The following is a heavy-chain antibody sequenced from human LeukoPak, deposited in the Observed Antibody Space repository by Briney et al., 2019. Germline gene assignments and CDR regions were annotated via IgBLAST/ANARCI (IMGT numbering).Heavy chain of an antibody. CDR1: GFTFSSYS. CDR2: ISSSSSYI. D-gene: IGHD2/OR15-2a*01. J-gene: IGHJ6*03. Sequence: GGSLRLSCAASGFTFSSYSMNWVRQAPGKGLEWVSSISSSSSYIYYADSVKGRFTISRDNSKNTLYLQMNSLRAEDTAVYYCAKDLLSISPRGYMDVWGKGTTVTVSS. V-gene: IGHV3-21*04. CDR3: AKDLLSISPRGYMDV.